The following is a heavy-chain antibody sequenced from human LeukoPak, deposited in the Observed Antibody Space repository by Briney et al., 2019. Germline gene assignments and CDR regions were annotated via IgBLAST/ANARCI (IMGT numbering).Heavy chain of an antibody. Sequence: GGSLRLSCAASGFTFSDYYMSWIRQAPGKGLEWVSYISSSGSTIYYADSVKGRFTISRDNAKNSLYLQMNSLRAEDTAVYYCARGSQSAYYYDSSGYEDAFDIWGQGTMVTVSS. CDR3: ARGSQSAYYYDSSGYEDAFDI. CDR2: ISSSGSTI. CDR1: GFTFSDYY. J-gene: IGHJ3*02. D-gene: IGHD3-22*01. V-gene: IGHV3-11*04.